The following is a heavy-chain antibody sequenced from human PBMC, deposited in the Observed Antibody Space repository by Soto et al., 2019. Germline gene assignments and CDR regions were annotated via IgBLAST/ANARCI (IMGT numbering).Heavy chain of an antibody. V-gene: IGHV3-7*03. CDR3: AREAKEFDY. CDR1: GFTFSNYW. CDR2: IKQDRSEK. J-gene: IGHJ4*02. Sequence: EVQLVESGGDLVQPGGSLRLSCAASGFTFSNYWMSWVRQAPGKGLEWVANIKQDRSEKYYVDSVKGRFTISRDNAKNSLFLQMNSLRAEDTAVYYCAREAKEFDYWGQGTLVTVSS.